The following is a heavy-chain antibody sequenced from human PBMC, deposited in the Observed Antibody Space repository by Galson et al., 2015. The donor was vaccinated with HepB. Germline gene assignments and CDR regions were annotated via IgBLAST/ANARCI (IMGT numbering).Heavy chain of an antibody. J-gene: IGHJ3*02. Sequence: SLRLSCAASGFTFSNAWMSWVRQAPGKGLEWVGRIKSKTDGGTTDYAAPVKGRFTISRDDSKNTLYLQMNSLKTEDTAVYYCTTEVGVSRVSGAFDIWGQGTMVTVSS. CDR3: TTEVGVSRVSGAFDI. CDR2: IKSKTDGGTT. CDR1: GFTFSNAW. D-gene: IGHD3-22*01. V-gene: IGHV3-15*01.